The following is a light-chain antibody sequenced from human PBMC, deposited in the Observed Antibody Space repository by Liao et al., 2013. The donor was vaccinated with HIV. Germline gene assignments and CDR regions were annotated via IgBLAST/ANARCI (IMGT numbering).Light chain of an antibody. V-gene: IGLV3-1*01. CDR1: NLGDKY. CDR2: QDV. J-gene: IGLJ1*01. Sequence: SYELTQPPSVSVSPGQTATIACSGDNLGDKYASWYQQKPGQSPVMVIYQDVQRPSGIPERFSGSNSGNTATLTISGTQAMDEADYYCQAWDSSTAVFGTGTKVTVL. CDR3: QAWDSSTAV.